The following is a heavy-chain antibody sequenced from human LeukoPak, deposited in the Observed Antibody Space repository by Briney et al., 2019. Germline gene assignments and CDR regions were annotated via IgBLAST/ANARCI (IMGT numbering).Heavy chain of an antibody. V-gene: IGHV1-2*02. Sequence: ASVKVSCKASGYTFTGYCMHWVRQAPGQGLEWMGWINPNSGGTNYAQKFQGRVTMTRDTSISTAYMELSRLRSDDTAVYYCARDWAHRGDYYGMDVWGQGTTVTVSS. D-gene: IGHD3-16*01. CDR1: GYTFTGYC. CDR3: ARDWAHRGDYYGMDV. J-gene: IGHJ6*02. CDR2: INPNSGGT.